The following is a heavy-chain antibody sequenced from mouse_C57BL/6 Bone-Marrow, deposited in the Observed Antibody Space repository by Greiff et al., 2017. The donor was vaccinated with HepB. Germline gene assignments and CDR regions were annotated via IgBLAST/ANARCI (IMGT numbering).Heavy chain of an antibody. CDR3: ARQDYYGSSWAY. Sequence: RLEWVAYISNGGGSTYYPDTVKGRFTISRDNAKNTLYLQMSRLKSEDTAMYYCARQDYYGSSWAYWGQGTLVTVSA. V-gene: IGHV5-12*01. CDR2: ISNGGGST. J-gene: IGHJ3*01. D-gene: IGHD1-1*01.